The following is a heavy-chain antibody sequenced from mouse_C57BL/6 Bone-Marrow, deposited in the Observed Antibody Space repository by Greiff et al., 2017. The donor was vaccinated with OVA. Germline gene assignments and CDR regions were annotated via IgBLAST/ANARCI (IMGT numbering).Heavy chain of an antibody. CDR3: ARYYYGSSLDY. CDR2: IYPRSGNT. J-gene: IGHJ2*01. D-gene: IGHD1-1*01. CDR1: GYTFTSYG. Sequence: VQLQESGAELARPGASVKLSCKASGYTFTSYGISWVKQRTGQGLEWIGEIYPRSGNTYYNEKFKGKATLTADKSSSTAYMELRSLTSEDSAVYFCARYYYGSSLDYWGQGTTLTVSS. V-gene: IGHV1-81*01.